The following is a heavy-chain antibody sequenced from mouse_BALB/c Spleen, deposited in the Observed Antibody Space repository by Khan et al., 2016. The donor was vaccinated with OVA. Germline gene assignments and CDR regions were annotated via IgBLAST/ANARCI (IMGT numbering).Heavy chain of an antibody. V-gene: IGHV1-77*01. CDR2: INPGSGAI. D-gene: IGHD1-2*01. CDR1: GYTFNDYY. J-gene: IGHJ3*01. Sequence: QVRLQQSGAELARPGASVKLSCKASGYTFNDYYINWVKQRTGQGLEWIGEINPGSGAIYYNEKFKGKATLTADKSSSTAYMQLISLTSEDSAVYFCARRNYFGYTFAYWGQGTLVTVSA. CDR3: ARRNYFGYTFAY.